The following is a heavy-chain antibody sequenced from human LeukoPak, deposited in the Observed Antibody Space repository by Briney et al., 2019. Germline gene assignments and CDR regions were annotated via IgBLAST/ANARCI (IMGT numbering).Heavy chain of an antibody. Sequence: ASVKVSCKASGHTFTGYYMHWVRQAPGQGLEWMGWINPKSGGTNYEQKFQGRVIMTRDTSISTAYMELSRLTSDDTAVYYCARHMTTANNWFDPWGQGTLVTVSS. J-gene: IGHJ5*02. CDR1: GHTFTGYY. CDR3: ARHMTTANNWFDP. V-gene: IGHV1-2*02. D-gene: IGHD1-1*01. CDR2: INPKSGGT.